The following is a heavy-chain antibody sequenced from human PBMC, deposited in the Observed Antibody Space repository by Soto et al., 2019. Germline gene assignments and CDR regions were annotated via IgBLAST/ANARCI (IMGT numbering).Heavy chain of an antibody. CDR3: ARDPVDGYSFFDY. CDR2: INAGNGNT. Sequence: ASVKVSCKASGYTFTSYAMHWVRQAPGQRLEWMGWINAGNGNTKYSQKFQGRVTITRDTSASTAYMELSSLRSEDTAVYYCARDPVDGYSFFDYWGQGILVTVSS. J-gene: IGHJ4*02. D-gene: IGHD2-15*01. CDR1: GYTFTSYA. V-gene: IGHV1-3*01.